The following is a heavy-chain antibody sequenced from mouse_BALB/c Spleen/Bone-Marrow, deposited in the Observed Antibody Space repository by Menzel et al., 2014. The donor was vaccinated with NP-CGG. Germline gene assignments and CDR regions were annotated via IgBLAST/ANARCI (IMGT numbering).Heavy chain of an antibody. D-gene: IGHD2-14*01. V-gene: IGHV5-12*02. CDR1: GFTFSDYY. CDR3: ARGLYYRPFAY. CDR2: ISNGGGST. J-gene: IGHJ3*01. Sequence: EVMLVESGGGLVQPGGSLKLSCATSGFTFSDYYMYWVRQTPEKSLQWVAYISNGGGSTYYPDTVKGRFTISRDNAKNTLYLQMSRLKSEDTAMYYCARGLYYRPFAYWGQGTLVTVSA.